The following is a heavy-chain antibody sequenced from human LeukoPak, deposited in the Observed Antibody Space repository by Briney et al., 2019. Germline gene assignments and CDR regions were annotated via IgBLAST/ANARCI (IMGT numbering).Heavy chain of an antibody. V-gene: IGHV4-39*07. D-gene: IGHD6-13*01. CDR3: ARLRSVAAAGTFSSY. CDR1: GGSISSSSYY. Sequence: PSETLSLTCTVSGGSISSSSYYWGWIRQPPGKGLEWIGSIYYSGSTYYNPSLKSRVTISVDTSKNQFSLKLSSVTAADTAVYYCARLRSVAAAGTFSSYWGQGTLVTVSS. J-gene: IGHJ4*02. CDR2: IYYSGST.